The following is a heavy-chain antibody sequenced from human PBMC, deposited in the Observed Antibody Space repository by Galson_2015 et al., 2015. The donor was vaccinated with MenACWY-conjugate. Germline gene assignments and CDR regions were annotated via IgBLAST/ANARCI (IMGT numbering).Heavy chain of an antibody. D-gene: IGHD1-26*01. V-gene: IGHV3-49*03. J-gene: IGHJ4*02. CDR2: IRSKDYGGTT. CDR1: GFTFGDFA. Sequence: LRLSCATSGFTFGDFAMSWFRQAPGKGLEWVGFIRSKDYGGTTEYAASVRGRFTISRDDSKSIAYLQVNSLKTDDTAVYYCSGSLLGPTQVFDYWGQGTLVTVSS. CDR3: SGSLLGPTQVFDY.